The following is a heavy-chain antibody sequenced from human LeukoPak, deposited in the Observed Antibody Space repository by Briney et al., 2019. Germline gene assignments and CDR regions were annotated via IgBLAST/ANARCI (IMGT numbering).Heavy chain of an antibody. Sequence: GGSLRLSCAASGFAFTRFAMTWVRQAPGKGLEWVSTISATGGSTYYADSVKGRFTISRDNSNNTLYLQMNSLRADDTAFYYCATLLRPAVHYQALAHGGQGPRVTVPS. CDR2: ISATGGST. J-gene: IGHJ4*02. CDR3: ATLLRPAVHYQALAH. D-gene: IGHD2-2*01. CDR1: GFAFTRFA. V-gene: IGHV3-23*01.